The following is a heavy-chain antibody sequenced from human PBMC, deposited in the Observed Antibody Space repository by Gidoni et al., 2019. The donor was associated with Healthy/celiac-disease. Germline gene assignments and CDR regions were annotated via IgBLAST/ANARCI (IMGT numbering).Heavy chain of an antibody. CDR2: IYYSGST. D-gene: IGHD5-18*01. CDR3: ARDLRRTAMADNWFDP. Sequence: GYIYYSGSTNYNPSLKSRVTISVDTSKNQFSLKLSSVTAADTAVYYCARDLRRTAMADNWFDPWGQGTLVTVSS. J-gene: IGHJ5*02. V-gene: IGHV4-59*01.